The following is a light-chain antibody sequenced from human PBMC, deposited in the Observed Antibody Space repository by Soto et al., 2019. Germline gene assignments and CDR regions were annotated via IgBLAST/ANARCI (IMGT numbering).Light chain of an antibody. CDR1: QSVSSY. V-gene: IGKV3-11*01. Sequence: EIVLTQSPATLSLSPGERASLSCRASQSVSSYLAWYQQKPGQAPRLLIYDASNRATGIPARFSGSGSGTDFTLTISSLEPEDFAVYYCQQRSNWPMYPFGQGTKVDVK. J-gene: IGKJ2*01. CDR3: QQRSNWPMYP. CDR2: DAS.